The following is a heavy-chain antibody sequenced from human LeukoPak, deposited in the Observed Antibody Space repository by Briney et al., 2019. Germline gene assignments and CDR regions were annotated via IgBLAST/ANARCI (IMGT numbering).Heavy chain of an antibody. Sequence: PSQTLSLTCTVSGGSISSGGYYWSWIRQHPGKGLEWIGYIYYSGSTYYNPSLESRVTISVDTSKNQFSLKLTSVTAADTAVYYCARGEKTDGSGLDYWGQGTLVTVSS. CDR1: GGSISSGGYY. J-gene: IGHJ4*02. CDR2: IYYSGST. D-gene: IGHD3-10*01. CDR3: ARGEKTDGSGLDY. V-gene: IGHV4-31*03.